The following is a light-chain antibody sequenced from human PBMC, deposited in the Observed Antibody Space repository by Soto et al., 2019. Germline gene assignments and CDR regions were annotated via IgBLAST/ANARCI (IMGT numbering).Light chain of an antibody. J-gene: IGKJ1*01. CDR2: DAS. CDR1: QSVSGNF. Sequence: EIVLTQSPGSLSLSPGERATLSCRASQSVSGNFLARYQHKPGQAPRLLIYDASTRLTGIPDRFSGSGSGTDFTLTISRLEPEDFAVYYCQHYGSSPSWTFGQGTKVEIK. V-gene: IGKV3-20*01. CDR3: QHYGSSPSWT.